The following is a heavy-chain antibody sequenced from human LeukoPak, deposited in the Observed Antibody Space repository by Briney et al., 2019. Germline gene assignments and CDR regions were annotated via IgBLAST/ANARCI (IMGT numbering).Heavy chain of an antibody. CDR3: ARSYSAVAFDY. Sequence: ASVKVSCEASGYTFTSYYMHWVRQAPGQGLEWMGIINPSGGSTSYAQKFQGRVTMTRDTSTSTVYMELSSLRSEDTAVYYCARSYSAVAFDYWGQGTLVTVSS. CDR1: GYTFTSYY. CDR2: INPSGGST. D-gene: IGHD6-19*01. J-gene: IGHJ4*02. V-gene: IGHV1-46*03.